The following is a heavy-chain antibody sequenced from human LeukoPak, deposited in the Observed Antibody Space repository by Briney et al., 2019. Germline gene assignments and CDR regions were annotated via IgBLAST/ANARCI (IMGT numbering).Heavy chain of an antibody. D-gene: IGHD6-13*01. CDR3: ARGYGSWYGCWSS. V-gene: IGHV4-61*02. J-gene: IGHJ5*02. CDR1: GGSISSGSYY. CDR2: IYTSGST. Sequence: SETLSLTCTVSGGSISSGSYYWSWIRQPAGKGLEWIGRIYTSGSTNYNPSLKSRVTISVDTSKNQFSLKLSSVTAADTAVYYCARGYGSWYGCWSSWGQGTLVTVAS.